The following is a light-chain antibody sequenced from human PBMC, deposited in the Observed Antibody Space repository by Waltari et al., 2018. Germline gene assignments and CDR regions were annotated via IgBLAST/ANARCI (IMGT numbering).Light chain of an antibody. V-gene: IGKV3-20*01. CDR1: ENIRSY. CDR3: QKYGTLPAT. CDR2: DTS. J-gene: IGKJ1*01. Sequence: DIVLTQYPGTLSLSPGERVTLSCRASENIRSYLAWYQQKPGQAPRLLIYDTSTRATGIPDRFSGSGFGTDFSLTISRLEPEDFAVYYCQKYGTLPATFGQGTKVEIK.